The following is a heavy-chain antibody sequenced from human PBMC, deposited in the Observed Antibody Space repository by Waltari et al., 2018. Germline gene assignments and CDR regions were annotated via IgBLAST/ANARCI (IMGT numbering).Heavy chain of an antibody. CDR3: ARGPPSTDWNDGGSSDY. Sequence: QLQLQESGPGLVKPSETLSLTCTVPGCSISSSSYYWGWLRQPPGKGLEWIGSIYYSGSTYYNPSLKSRVTISVDTSKNQFSLKLSSVTAADTAVYYCARGPPSTDWNDGGSSDYWGQGTLVTVSS. CDR1: GCSISSSSYY. J-gene: IGHJ4*02. V-gene: IGHV4-39*07. D-gene: IGHD1-1*01. CDR2: IYYSGST.